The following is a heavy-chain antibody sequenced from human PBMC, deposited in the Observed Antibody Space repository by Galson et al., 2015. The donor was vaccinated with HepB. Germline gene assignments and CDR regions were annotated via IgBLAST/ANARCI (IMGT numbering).Heavy chain of an antibody. V-gene: IGHV3-30*18. CDR1: GFTFSSYG. CDR3: AKDKGGRYNTYYFDY. Sequence: SLRLSCAASGFTFSSYGMHWVRQAPGKGLEWVAVISYDGSNKYYADSVKGRFTISRDNSKNTVYLQMNSLRAEDTAVYYCAKDKGGRYNTYYFDYWGQGTLVTVSS. J-gene: IGHJ4*02. D-gene: IGHD1-14*01. CDR2: ISYDGSNK.